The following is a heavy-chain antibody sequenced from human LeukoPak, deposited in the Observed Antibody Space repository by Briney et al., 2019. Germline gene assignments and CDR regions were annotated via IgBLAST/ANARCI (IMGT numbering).Heavy chain of an antibody. CDR2: IIPIFGTA. V-gene: IGHV1-69*13. CDR3: ARVPTMIVYYGMDV. D-gene: IGHD3-22*01. Sequence: ASVKVSCKASGGTFSSYAISWVRQAPGQGLEWMGGIIPIFGTANYAQKFQGRVTITADESTSTAYMELRSLRSDDTAVYYCARVPTMIVYYGMDVWGQGTTVTVSS. CDR1: GGTFSSYA. J-gene: IGHJ6*02.